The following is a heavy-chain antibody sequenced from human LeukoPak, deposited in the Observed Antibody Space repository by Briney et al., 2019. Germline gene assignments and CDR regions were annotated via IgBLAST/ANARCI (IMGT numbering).Heavy chain of an antibody. V-gene: IGHV3-7*01. J-gene: IGHJ5*02. CDR1: GFAFNSQT. CDR2: IKEDEIEI. Sequence: GGSLRLSCAASGFAFNSQTMSWVRQASGKGLEWVASIKEDEIEIHYVDSVKGRFTISRDNAKDSLYLQTNSLRVEDTAVYYCARGGFRHFDPWGQGTLVTVSS. D-gene: IGHD3-22*01. CDR3: ARGGFRHFDP.